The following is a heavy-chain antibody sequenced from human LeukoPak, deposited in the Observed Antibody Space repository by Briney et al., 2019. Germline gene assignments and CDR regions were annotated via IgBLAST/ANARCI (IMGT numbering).Heavy chain of an antibody. Sequence: PGGSLRLSCAASGFTFSSYAMSWVRQAPGKGLEWVSAISGSGGSTYYADSVKGRFTISRDNSKNTLYVQMNSLRAEDTAVYYCAKDHDPNYYDSSYFDYWGQGTLVTVSS. J-gene: IGHJ4*02. CDR1: GFTFSSYA. CDR2: ISGSGGST. V-gene: IGHV3-23*01. CDR3: AKDHDPNYYDSSYFDY. D-gene: IGHD3-22*01.